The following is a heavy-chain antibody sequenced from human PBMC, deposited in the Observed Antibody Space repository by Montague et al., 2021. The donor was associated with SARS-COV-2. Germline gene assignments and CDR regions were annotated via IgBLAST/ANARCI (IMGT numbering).Heavy chain of an antibody. CDR2: ISYSGST. CDR3: AGGRAVSRYYYYYYGMDV. CDR1: GGSFSSDY. J-gene: IGHJ6*02. Sequence: SETLSLTCTVSGGSFSSDYWSWIRQPPGKGLEWIGYISYSGSTTYNPSLKSRVTISVDTSKNQFSLELSSVTAADTAVYYCAGGRAVSRYYYYYYGMDVWGQGTTVTVSS. V-gene: IGHV4-59*12. D-gene: IGHD4-17*01.